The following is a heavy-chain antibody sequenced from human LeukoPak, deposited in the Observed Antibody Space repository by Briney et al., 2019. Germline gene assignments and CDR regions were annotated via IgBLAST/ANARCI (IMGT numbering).Heavy chain of an antibody. CDR3: ARDRWYYDSSGYYNAFDI. CDR2: IYYSGST. CDR1: GASIRSGDYY. J-gene: IGHJ3*02. Sequence: SETLSLTCTVSGASIRSGDYYWSWIRQPPGKGLEWIGYIYYSGSTNYNPSLKSRVTISVDTSKNQFSLKLSSVTAADTAVYYCARDRWYYDSSGYYNAFDIWGQGTMVTVSS. D-gene: IGHD3-22*01. V-gene: IGHV4-61*08.